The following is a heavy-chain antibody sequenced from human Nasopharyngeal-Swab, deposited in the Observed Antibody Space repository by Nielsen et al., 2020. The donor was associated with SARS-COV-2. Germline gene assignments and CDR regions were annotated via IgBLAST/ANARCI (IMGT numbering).Heavy chain of an antibody. D-gene: IGHD5-12*01. CDR1: GFTVSGYY. Sequence: GGSLRLSCAASGFTVSGYYISWIRQAPGKGLQWISYITSGNSVQYADSVRGRFTISRDNAKNSLYLQMNSLTAEDTAVYYCARERGGGYGDYWGQGTLVTVSS. CDR3: ARERGGGYGDY. CDR2: ITSGNSV. V-gene: IGHV3-69-1*01. J-gene: IGHJ4*02.